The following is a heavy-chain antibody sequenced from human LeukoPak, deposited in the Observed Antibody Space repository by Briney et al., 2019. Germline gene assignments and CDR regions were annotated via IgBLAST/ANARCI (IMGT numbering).Heavy chain of an antibody. D-gene: IGHD2-2*01. Sequence: GGSLRLSCIASGFTFGTYGMHWVRQAPGKGLEWVAFIQFDGSTENYADPVKGRFTISRDNSKNTLYLQMNSLRAEDTAVYYCAKGHCSSTSCYYMDVWGKGTTVTVSS. CDR2: IQFDGSTE. V-gene: IGHV3-30*02. CDR1: GFTFGTYG. J-gene: IGHJ6*03. CDR3: AKGHCSSTSCYYMDV.